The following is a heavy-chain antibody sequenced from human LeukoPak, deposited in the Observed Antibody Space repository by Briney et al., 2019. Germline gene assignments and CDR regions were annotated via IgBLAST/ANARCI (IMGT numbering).Heavy chain of an antibody. CDR2: INHSGST. Sequence: KPSETLSLXCAVYGGSFSGYYWSWIRLPPGKGLESIGEINHSGSTNYNPSLKSRVTISVDTSKNQFSLKLSSVTAADTAVYYCARGRGSYYFQHWGQGTLVTVSS. CDR1: GGSFSGYY. D-gene: IGHD3-10*01. CDR3: ARGRGSYYFQH. V-gene: IGHV4-34*01. J-gene: IGHJ1*01.